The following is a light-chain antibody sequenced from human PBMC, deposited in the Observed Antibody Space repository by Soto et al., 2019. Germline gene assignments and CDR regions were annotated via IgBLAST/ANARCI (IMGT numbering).Light chain of an antibody. Sequence: EIVLTQSPGTLSWSPGERATLSCRASQSVSSSYLAWYQQKPGQAPRLLIYGASSRATGIPDRFSGSVSGKDFTLTISTLEPEDFAVYYCQQYGSAVTCGRATKVDIK. J-gene: IGKJ3*01. CDR1: QSVSSSY. CDR3: QQYGSAVT. V-gene: IGKV3-20*01. CDR2: GAS.